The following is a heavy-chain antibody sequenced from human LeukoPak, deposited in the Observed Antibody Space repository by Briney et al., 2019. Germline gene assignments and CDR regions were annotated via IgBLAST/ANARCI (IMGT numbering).Heavy chain of an antibody. CDR2: ISYDGSNN. Sequence: GGSLRLSCAASGFTFDDYGMSWVRQAPGKGLEWVAVISYDGSNNYYADSVKGRFTISRDNSKNTLYLQMNSLRAEDTAVYYCARDFDSSGYYDAFDIWGQGTMVTVSS. J-gene: IGHJ3*02. D-gene: IGHD3-22*01. CDR3: ARDFDSSGYYDAFDI. V-gene: IGHV3-30*03. CDR1: GFTFDDYG.